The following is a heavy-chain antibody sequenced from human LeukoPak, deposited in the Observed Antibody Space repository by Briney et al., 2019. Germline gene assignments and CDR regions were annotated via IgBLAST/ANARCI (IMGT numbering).Heavy chain of an antibody. CDR3: AKDVKAMAQGYFEH. V-gene: IGHV3-23*01. J-gene: IGHJ1*01. CDR2: SSGSGGST. Sequence: GGSLTLSCAAPGFTFSSYAMSGVRQAPGKGLEWVSSSSGSGGSTYYADSVKGRFTISRDNAKNSLYLQMNSLRAADTALYYCAKDVKAMAQGYFEHWGQGTLVTVSS. D-gene: IGHD5-18*01. CDR1: GFTFSSYA.